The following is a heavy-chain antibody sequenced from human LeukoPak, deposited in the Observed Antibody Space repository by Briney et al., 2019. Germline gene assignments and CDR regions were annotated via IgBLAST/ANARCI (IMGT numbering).Heavy chain of an antibody. J-gene: IGHJ4*02. CDR1: GFTFDDYA. D-gene: IGHD3-3*01. V-gene: IGHV3-9*01. CDR3: VRDVLPVSRSGFDQ. Sequence: PGGSLRLSCEASGFTFDDYAMHWVRQAPEKGLEWVSTINWNSGGIGYADSVKGRFTISRDNAKNSLYLHLNSLRPEDTAFYYGVRDVLPVSRSGFDQWGQGTLVTVSS. CDR2: INWNSGGI.